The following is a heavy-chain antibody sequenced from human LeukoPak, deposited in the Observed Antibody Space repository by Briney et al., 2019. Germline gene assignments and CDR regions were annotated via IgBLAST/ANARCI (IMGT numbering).Heavy chain of an antibody. CDR2: IGSAGYT. CDR1: GFTFDNND. D-gene: IGHD3-3*01. V-gene: IGHV3-13*01. Sequence: QSGGSLRLSCEVSGFTFDNNDMHWVRQTTGKGLEWVSAIGSAGYTYYADSVRGRFTISRDNSKNTLYLQMNSLRAEDTAVYYCAKGGYDFWSGPSPFDYWGQGTLVTVSS. CDR3: AKGGYDFWSGPSPFDY. J-gene: IGHJ4*02.